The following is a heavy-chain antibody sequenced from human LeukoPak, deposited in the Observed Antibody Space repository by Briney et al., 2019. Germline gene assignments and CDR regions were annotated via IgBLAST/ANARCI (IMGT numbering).Heavy chain of an antibody. D-gene: IGHD3-10*01. CDR3: ARDPQRYGSGRVWFDP. Sequence: GESLKISCKGSGYSFTSYWIGWVRQMPGKGLEWMGIIYPGDSDTRYSPSFQGQVTISADKSISTAYLQWSSLKASDTAMYYCARDPQRYGSGRVWFDPWGQGTLVTVSS. V-gene: IGHV5-51*01. J-gene: IGHJ5*02. CDR2: IYPGDSDT. CDR1: GYSFTSYW.